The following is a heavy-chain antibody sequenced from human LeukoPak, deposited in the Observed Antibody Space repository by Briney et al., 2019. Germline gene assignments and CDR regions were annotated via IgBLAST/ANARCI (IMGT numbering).Heavy chain of an antibody. CDR1: GFTFSSFA. V-gene: IGHV3-23*01. Sequence: GGSLRLSYAASGFTFSSFAMSWVRQAPGKGLEWVSTISGSGGTTNYADSVKGRFTFSRDNSKNTLYLQMNSLRAEGTAVYYCTKDLPDYGDYIEGYWGQGTLVTVSS. CDR3: TKDLPDYGDYIEGY. J-gene: IGHJ4*02. CDR2: ISGSGGTT. D-gene: IGHD4-17*01.